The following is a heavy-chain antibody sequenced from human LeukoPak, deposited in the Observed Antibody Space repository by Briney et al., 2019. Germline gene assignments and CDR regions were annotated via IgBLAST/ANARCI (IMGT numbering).Heavy chain of an antibody. J-gene: IGHJ6*03. V-gene: IGHV3-66*02. D-gene: IGHD2-8*01. CDR3: ARDGRGYCTNGVCPTYYYYYMDV. CDR1: GFTVSSNY. CDR2: IYSGGST. Sequence: GGSLRLXCAASGFTVSSNYMSWVRQAPGKGLECVSVIYSGGSTYYADSVKGRFTISRDNSKNTLYLQMNSLRAEDTAVYYCARDGRGYCTNGVCPTYYYYYMDVWGKGTTVTVSS.